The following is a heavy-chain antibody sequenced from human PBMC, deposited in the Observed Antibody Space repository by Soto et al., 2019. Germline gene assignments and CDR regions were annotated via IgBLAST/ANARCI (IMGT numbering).Heavy chain of an antibody. Sequence: ASVKVFCKASGYTFTGYYMHWVRQAPGQGLEWMGWINPNSGGTNYAQKFQGWVTMTRDTSISTAYMELSRLRSDDTAVYYCARTEYGDNTGDVAFDIWGQGTMVTVSS. CDR3: ARTEYGDNTGDVAFDI. CDR1: GYTFTGYY. CDR2: INPNSGGT. J-gene: IGHJ3*02. D-gene: IGHD4-17*01. V-gene: IGHV1-2*04.